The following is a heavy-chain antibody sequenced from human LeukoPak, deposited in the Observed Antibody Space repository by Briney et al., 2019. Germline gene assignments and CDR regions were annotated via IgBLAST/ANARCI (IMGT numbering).Heavy chain of an antibody. Sequence: SGGSLRLSCAASGFTFSSYGMHWVRQAPGKGLEWVAFIRYDGSNKYYADSVKGRFTISRDNSKNTLYLQMNSLRAEDTALYYCAKDGLYYDGSEHVYYFDSWGQGTLVTVSS. CDR2: IRYDGSNK. CDR1: GFTFSSYG. V-gene: IGHV3-30*02. J-gene: IGHJ4*02. D-gene: IGHD3-22*01. CDR3: AKDGLYYDGSEHVYYFDS.